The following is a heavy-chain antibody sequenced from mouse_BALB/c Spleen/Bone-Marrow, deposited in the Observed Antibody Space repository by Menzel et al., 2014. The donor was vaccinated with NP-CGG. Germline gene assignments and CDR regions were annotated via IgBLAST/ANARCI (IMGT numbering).Heavy chain of an antibody. D-gene: IGHD2-4*01. CDR1: GFTFSNYG. V-gene: IGHV5-6-3*01. J-gene: IGHJ3*01. Sequence: EVHLVESGGGLVQPGGSLKLSCAASGFTFSNYGMSWVRQTPDKRLVMIATINVNGDTTYHPDSVKGRFTISRDNVKNTLYLQMSSLKSEDTAMYYCARGYDYSSWFAYWGQGTLVTVSA. CDR2: INVNGDTT. CDR3: ARGYDYSSWFAY.